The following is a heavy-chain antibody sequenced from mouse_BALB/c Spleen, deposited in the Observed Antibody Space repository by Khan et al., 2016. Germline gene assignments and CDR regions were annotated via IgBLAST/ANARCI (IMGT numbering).Heavy chain of an antibody. Sequence: QIQLVQSGPELKKPGETVMISCKASGYTFTYYGMNWVKQAPGKGLKWMGWITSNTGEPTYAEEFKGPIAFSLETSASTDYLLINHPKTEDAATYFCARTCDYPYYAMDYWGQGTSVTVSS. V-gene: IGHV9-3*02. CDR3: ARTCDYPYYAMDY. D-gene: IGHD2-13*01. J-gene: IGHJ4*01. CDR1: GYTFTYYG. CDR2: ITSNTGEP.